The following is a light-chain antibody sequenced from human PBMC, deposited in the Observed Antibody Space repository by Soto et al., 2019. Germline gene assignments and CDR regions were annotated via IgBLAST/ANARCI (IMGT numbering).Light chain of an antibody. J-gene: IGKJ1*01. CDR2: DAS. V-gene: IGKV3D-11*01. CDR3: QQYNSYPWT. CDR1: QGVSSY. Sequence: EIVSTQSPATLSLSPGERATLSCRASQGVSSYLAWYQQKPGQAPGLLIYDASNRATGIPARFSGSGPGTDFTLASSSLQPDDFATYYCQQYNSYPWTFGQGTKVDIK.